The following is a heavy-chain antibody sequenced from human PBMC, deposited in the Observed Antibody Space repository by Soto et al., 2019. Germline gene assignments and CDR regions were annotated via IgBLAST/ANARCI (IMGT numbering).Heavy chain of an antibody. V-gene: IGHV1-69*13. CDR3: AVWERTYYFDY. CDR1: GGTFSSYA. Sequence: GASVKVPCKASGGTFSSYAISWVRQAPGQGLEWMGGIIPIFGTANYAQKFQGRVTITADESTSTAYMELSSLRSEDTAVYYCAVWERTYYFDYWGQGTLVTVSS. CDR2: IIPIFGTA. J-gene: IGHJ4*02. D-gene: IGHD1-1*01.